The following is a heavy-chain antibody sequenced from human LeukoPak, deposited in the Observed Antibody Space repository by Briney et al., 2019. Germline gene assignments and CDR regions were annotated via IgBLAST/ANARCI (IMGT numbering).Heavy chain of an antibody. D-gene: IGHD2-2*01. CDR2: IYYSGST. V-gene: IGHV4-39*07. CDR1: GGSISSSSYY. J-gene: IGHJ4*02. CDR3: AREAGIVVVPAAALDY. Sequence: PSETLSLTCTVSGGSISSSSYYWGWIRQPPGKGLEWIGSIYYSGSTYYNPSLKSRVTISVDTSKNQFSLKLSSVTAADTAVYYCAREAGIVVVPAAALDYWGQGTLVTVSS.